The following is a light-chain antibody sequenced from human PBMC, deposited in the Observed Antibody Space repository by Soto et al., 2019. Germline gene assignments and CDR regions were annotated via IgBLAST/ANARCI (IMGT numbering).Light chain of an antibody. CDR3: QQSYNTPVT. J-gene: IGKJ5*01. CDR1: QTVRTY. CDR2: AAS. Sequence: DIQMTQSPASLSASVEDRLTITCRASQTVRTYLNWYQQKPGKAHKLLIYAASNWQSGVASRFSGNGSVTDFTLTITSLRPEDFATYCCQQSYNTPVTFGQGTRLE. V-gene: IGKV1-39*01.